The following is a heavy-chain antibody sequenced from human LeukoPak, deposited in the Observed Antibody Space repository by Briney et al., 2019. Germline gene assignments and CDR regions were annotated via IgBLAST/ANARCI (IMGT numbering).Heavy chain of an antibody. Sequence: SETLSLTCTVSGGSINDYYWSWIRQSPGKGLEWIGYIYYTGRTKYNPSVQSRVTISVDTSKNQFSLNLRSVTSADAAVYFCTRVSIHGDSDYWGQGTLVTVSS. V-gene: IGHV4-59*01. CDR2: IYYTGRT. CDR1: GGSINDYY. CDR3: TRVSIHGDSDY. J-gene: IGHJ4*02.